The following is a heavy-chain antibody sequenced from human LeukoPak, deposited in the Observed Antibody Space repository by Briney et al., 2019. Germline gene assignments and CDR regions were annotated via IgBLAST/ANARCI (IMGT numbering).Heavy chain of an antibody. CDR2: IYYSGST. CDR1: GGSISSGSYY. D-gene: IGHD5-18*01. CDR3: ARAWGRVTAMVFDY. J-gene: IGHJ4*02. Sequence: PSETLSLTCTVSGGSISSGSYYWGWIRQPPGKGLEWIGSIYYSGSTYYNPSLKSRVTISVDTSKNQFSLKLSSVTAADTAVYYCARAWGRVTAMVFDYWGQGTLVTVSS. V-gene: IGHV4-39*01.